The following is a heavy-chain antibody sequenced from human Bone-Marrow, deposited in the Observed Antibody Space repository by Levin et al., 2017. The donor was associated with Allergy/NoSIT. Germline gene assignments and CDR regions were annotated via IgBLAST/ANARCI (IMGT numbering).Heavy chain of an antibody. CDR2: SYWNGDQ. Sequence: GSGPTLVKPTQTLTLTCTFSGFSLTTSGVGVVWFRQPPGKALEWLAVSYWNGDQRYSPSLQSRLTVTKDTSKNQVVLTMTNIDPVDTATYYCAHRHDSYDYSGLDLWGQGTTVTVSS. CDR3: AHRHDSYDYSGLDL. J-gene: IGHJ6*02. V-gene: IGHV2-5*01. D-gene: IGHD4-11*01. CDR1: GFSLTTSGVG.